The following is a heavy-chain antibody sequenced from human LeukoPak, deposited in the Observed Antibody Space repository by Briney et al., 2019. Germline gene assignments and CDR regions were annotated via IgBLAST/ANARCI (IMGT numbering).Heavy chain of an antibody. D-gene: IGHD3-10*01. J-gene: IGHJ4*02. V-gene: IGHV1-2*02. CDR2: INPNSGGT. Sequence: ASVKVSCKASGYTFTGYYMHWVRLAPGQGLEWMGWINPNSGGTNYAQKFQGRVTMTRDTSISTAYMELSRLRSDDTAVYYCAIVLLWFGNFDYWGQGTLVTVSS. CDR1: GYTFTGYY. CDR3: AIVLLWFGNFDY.